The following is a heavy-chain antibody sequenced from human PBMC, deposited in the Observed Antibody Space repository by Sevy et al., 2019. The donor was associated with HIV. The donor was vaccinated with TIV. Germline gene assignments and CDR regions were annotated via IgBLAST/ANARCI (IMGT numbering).Heavy chain of an antibody. J-gene: IGHJ3*02. CDR1: GGSVSSGNNN. V-gene: IGHV4-61*01. CDR2: IHYSGST. Sequence: SESLSLTCTVSGGSVSSGNNNWDWIRQPPGKGLEWIGYIHYSGSTNSNPSLKSRVTISTDTSKNQFSLKLTSVTAADTAVYYCARRVGFSGCFSVNAFDIWGQGTMVTVSS. CDR3: ARRVGFSGCFSVNAFDI. D-gene: IGHD4-17*01.